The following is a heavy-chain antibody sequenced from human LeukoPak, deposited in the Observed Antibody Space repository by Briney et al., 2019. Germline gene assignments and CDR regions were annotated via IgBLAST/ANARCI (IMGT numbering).Heavy chain of an antibody. V-gene: IGHV3-66*04. D-gene: IGHD6-13*01. CDR1: GFTFSSYW. J-gene: IGHJ1*01. CDR3: ARHSSSWYGYFQH. Sequence: GGSLRLSCAASGFTFSSYWMHWVRQAPGKGLEWVSVVYSGGSTHYADSVRGRFTISRDNSKNTLFLQMNSLRTEDTAVYYCARHSSSWYGYFQHWGQGTLVTVSS. CDR2: VYSGGST.